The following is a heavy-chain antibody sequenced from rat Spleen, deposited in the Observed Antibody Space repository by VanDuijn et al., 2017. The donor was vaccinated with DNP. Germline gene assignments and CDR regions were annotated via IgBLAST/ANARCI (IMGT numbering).Heavy chain of an antibody. J-gene: IGHJ4*01. CDR1: GFSLTSYG. D-gene: IGHD1-4*01. CDR2: ISSGGST. Sequence: QVQLKESGPGLVQPSQTLSLTCTVSGFSLTSYGVSWVRQPPGKGLEWIAAISSGGSTYYNSALKSRLSISRDTSKSQVFLKMNSLQTEDTAIYFCTTSTPAYAMDAWGQGTSVTVSS. V-gene: IGHV2S12*01. CDR3: TTSTPAYAMDA.